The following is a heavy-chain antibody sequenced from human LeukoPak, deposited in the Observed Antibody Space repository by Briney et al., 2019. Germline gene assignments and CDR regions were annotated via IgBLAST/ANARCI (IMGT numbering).Heavy chain of an antibody. V-gene: IGHV1-2*06. J-gene: IGHJ4*02. Sequence: ASVKVSCKASGYSFTGYYLHWVRQAPGQGPEWMGRINPDSAVTDYAQKFQGRVTKTRDTSISTAYMELDRLRSDDTAVYYCARDPEWELPFDHWGQGTLVTVSS. D-gene: IGHD1-26*01. CDR1: GYSFTGYY. CDR3: ARDPEWELPFDH. CDR2: INPDSAVT.